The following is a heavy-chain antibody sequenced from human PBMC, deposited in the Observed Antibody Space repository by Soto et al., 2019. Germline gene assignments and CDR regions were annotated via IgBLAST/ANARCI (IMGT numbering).Heavy chain of an antibody. CDR2: IIPLFGTT. J-gene: IGHJ6*02. CDR1: GDTFKNCV. CDR3: AAELGFGKLSVV. V-gene: IGHV1-69*01. Sequence: QVQLVQSGVEVRRPGSSVKVSCKASGDTFKNCVISWVRQAPGQSLEWMGGIIPLFGTTDFAQRFQGRLTITPDESTTTAYMELSRLRSEDTATYYCAAELGFGKLSVVWGQGTTVIVSS. D-gene: IGHD3-10*01.